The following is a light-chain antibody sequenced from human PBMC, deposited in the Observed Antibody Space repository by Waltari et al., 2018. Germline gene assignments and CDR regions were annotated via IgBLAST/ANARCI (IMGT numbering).Light chain of an antibody. CDR2: EGD. V-gene: IGLV2-23*01. CDR1: SSDVGGYTL. Sequence: QSALTQPASVSGSPGQSVTISCTETSSDVGGYTLVSWYQQHPGKVPKLIIYEGDRRTSGVSNRFSGSRSGNTASLTISGLQAEDEADDYCCSYAGSSTVVFGGGTKLTVL. J-gene: IGLJ2*01. CDR3: CSYAGSSTVV.